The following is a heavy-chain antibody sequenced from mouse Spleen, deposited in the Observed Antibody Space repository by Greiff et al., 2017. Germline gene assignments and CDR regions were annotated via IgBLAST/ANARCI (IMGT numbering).Heavy chain of an antibody. Sequence: QVQLQQSGADLVKPGASVKLSCKTSGYTFKSYWMHWVKERPGRGLEWIGRIDPHNGGTKYSEKFKSKATFTVDKPSSAAYMQLTSLTSEDSAVYFCARSTQGLDYWGQGTILTVSS. CDR1: GYTFKSYW. V-gene: IGHV1-72*01. J-gene: IGHJ2*01. D-gene: IGHD2-1*01. CDR2: IDPHNGGT. CDR3: ARSTQGLDY.